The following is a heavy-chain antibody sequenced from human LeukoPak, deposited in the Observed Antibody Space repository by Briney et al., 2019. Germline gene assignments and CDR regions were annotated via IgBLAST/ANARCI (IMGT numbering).Heavy chain of an antibody. V-gene: IGHV3-7*01. CDR3: ARERYSSMAFDI. J-gene: IGHJ3*02. Sequence: PGGSLRLSCAASGFTFSSYAMTWVRQAPGKGLEWVANIKQDGSEKYYVDSVKGRFTISRDNAKNSLYLQMNSLRAEDTAVYYCARERYSSMAFDIWGQGTMVTVSS. CDR2: IKQDGSEK. D-gene: IGHD6-19*01. CDR1: GFTFSSYA.